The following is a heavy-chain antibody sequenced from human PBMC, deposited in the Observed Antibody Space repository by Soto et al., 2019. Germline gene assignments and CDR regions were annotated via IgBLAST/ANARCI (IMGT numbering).Heavy chain of an antibody. CDR3: ATKDNGKYFFDS. J-gene: IGHJ4*02. Sequence: QVQLQESGPGLVKPSDTLSLTCGVSGSSISNDNWWVWIRQPPGKGLEWIGYIHHTGYTYSNPALKSRLTMSVDTSKNQFSLRLSSVTAVDTAVHYCATKDNGKYFFDSWGQGALVTVSS. CDR2: IHHTGYT. CDR1: GSSISNDNW. V-gene: IGHV4-28*01. D-gene: IGHD1-26*01.